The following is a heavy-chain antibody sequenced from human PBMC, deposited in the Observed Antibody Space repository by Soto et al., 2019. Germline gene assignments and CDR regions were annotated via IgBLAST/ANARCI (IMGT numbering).Heavy chain of an antibody. CDR2: IYHSGST. V-gene: IGHV4-30-4*01. Sequence: QVQLQESGPGLVRPSQTLSLTCTVSGDSLNSVDHYWSLIRQPPGKGLEWMGYIYHSGSTHYNPSLNSRLTISIDTSTNRFSLNLTSVTAADTAVYFCARLRWETENNWFDPWGQGALVTVSS. CDR3: ARLRWETENNWFDP. J-gene: IGHJ5*02. CDR1: GDSLNSVDHY. D-gene: IGHD1-26*01.